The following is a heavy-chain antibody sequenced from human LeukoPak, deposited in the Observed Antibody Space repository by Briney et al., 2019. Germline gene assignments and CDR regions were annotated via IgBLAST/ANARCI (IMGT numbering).Heavy chain of an antibody. CDR2: ISGSGGNT. CDR1: GFIFSNYA. D-gene: IGHD3-22*01. Sequence: GGSLRLSCVASGFIFSNYAMSWVRQAPGKGLEWVSGISGSGGNTYYADSVKGRFTISRDNSKNTLYLQMNSLRAEDTAVYYCAKKWVSSDSYLVYFDYWGQGALVTVSS. V-gene: IGHV3-23*01. CDR3: AKKWVSSDSYLVYFDY. J-gene: IGHJ4*02.